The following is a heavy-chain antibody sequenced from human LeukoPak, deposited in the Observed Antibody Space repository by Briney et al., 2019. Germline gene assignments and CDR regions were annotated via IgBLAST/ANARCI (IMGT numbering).Heavy chain of an antibody. CDR1: GLPFGSYG. Sequence: GGSLRLSCAVSGLPFGSYGMTWVRQAPGKGLEWVSGITGNGVYTYYADSVKGRFTISRDNSKSTLSLQMNSLRAEDTGVYYCAKSYCGGDCGWGPGTLVTVSS. V-gene: IGHV3-23*01. D-gene: IGHD2-21*02. J-gene: IGHJ4*02. CDR2: ITGNGVYT. CDR3: AKSYCGGDCG.